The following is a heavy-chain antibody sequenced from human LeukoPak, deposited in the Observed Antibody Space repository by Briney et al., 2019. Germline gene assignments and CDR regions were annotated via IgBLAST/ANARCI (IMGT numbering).Heavy chain of an antibody. J-gene: IGHJ3*02. D-gene: IGHD5-12*01. Sequence: GGSLRLSCAASGFTFSSYSMNWVRQAPGKGLEWVSSISSSSSYIYYADSVKGRFTISRDNAKNSLYLQMNSLRAEDTAVYYCARDNGYVDLNAFDIWGQGAMVTVSS. CDR3: ARDNGYVDLNAFDI. CDR2: ISSSSSYI. V-gene: IGHV3-21*01. CDR1: GFTFSSYS.